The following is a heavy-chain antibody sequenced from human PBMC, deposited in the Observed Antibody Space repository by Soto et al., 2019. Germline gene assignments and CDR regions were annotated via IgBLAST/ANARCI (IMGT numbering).Heavy chain of an antibody. V-gene: IGHV3-23*01. CDR1: GFTFSSYA. Sequence: GGSLRLSCAASGFTFSSYAMSWVRQAPGKGLEWVSAISGSGGSTYYADSVKGRFTISRDNSKNTLYLQMNSLRAEDTAVYYCAKGGRVTMIVVVITPFDPWGQGTLVTVSS. D-gene: IGHD3-22*01. J-gene: IGHJ5*02. CDR2: ISGSGGST. CDR3: AKGGRVTMIVVVITPFDP.